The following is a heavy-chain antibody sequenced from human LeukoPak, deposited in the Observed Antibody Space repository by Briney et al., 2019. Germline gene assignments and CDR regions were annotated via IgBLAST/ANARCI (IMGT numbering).Heavy chain of an antibody. CDR2: INWDGSLI. Sequence: GGSLRLSCAASGFSFDDHAMHWVCQAPGKGLEWVSLINWDGSLIYYGDSVRGRFTISRDNSKNSLFLQMHSLRAEDSAFYYCARDMTAHSSAVSGVPGDYWGQGTLVTVSS. V-gene: IGHV3-43D*03. CDR3: ARDMTAHSSAVSGVPGDY. D-gene: IGHD2-21*02. CDR1: GFSFDDHA. J-gene: IGHJ4*02.